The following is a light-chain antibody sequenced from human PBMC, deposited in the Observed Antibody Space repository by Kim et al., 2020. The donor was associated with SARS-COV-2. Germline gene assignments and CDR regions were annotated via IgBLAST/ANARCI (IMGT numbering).Light chain of an antibody. Sequence: DIVLTQSPGTLSLSPGERATLSCRASQSVTSNYLAWYQQKPGQPPRLLIYGASSRATGIPDRFSGSGSGTDFTLTIRRLEPEDFAVYYCQQFGGSPTYSFGQGTKLEI. CDR3: QQFGGSPTYS. CDR2: GAS. CDR1: QSVTSNY. V-gene: IGKV3-20*01. J-gene: IGKJ2*03.